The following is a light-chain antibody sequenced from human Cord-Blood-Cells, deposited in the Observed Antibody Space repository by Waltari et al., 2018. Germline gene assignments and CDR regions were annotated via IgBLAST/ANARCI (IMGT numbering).Light chain of an antibody. J-gene: IGKJ1*01. CDR2: GAS. CDR3: QQYGSSP. V-gene: IGKV3-20*01. CDR1: QSFSSSY. Sequence: EIVLTQSPGTLSLSPGERATLSCRASQSFSSSYLAWYQQKPGQAPRLLIYGASSRATGIPDRFSGSGSGTDFTLTISRLEPEDFAVYYCQQYGSSPFGQGTKVEIK.